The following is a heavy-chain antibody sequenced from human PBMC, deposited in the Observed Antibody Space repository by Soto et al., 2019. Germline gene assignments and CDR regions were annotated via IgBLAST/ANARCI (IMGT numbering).Heavy chain of an antibody. CDR2: IYYSGST. V-gene: IGHV4-31*03. Sequence: QVQLQESGPGLVKPSQTLSLTCTVSGGSISSGGYYWSWIRQHPGKGLDWIGYIYYSGSTYYNPSLKSRVTISVDTSKNQFSLKLSSVTAADTAVYYCTNSGYDRNQFDYWGQGTLVTVSS. D-gene: IGHD5-12*01. J-gene: IGHJ4*02. CDR3: TNSGYDRNQFDY. CDR1: GGSISSGGYY.